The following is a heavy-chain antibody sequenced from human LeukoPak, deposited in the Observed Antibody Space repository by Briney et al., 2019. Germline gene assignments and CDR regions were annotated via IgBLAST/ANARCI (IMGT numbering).Heavy chain of an antibody. Sequence: SVKVSCKASGGTFSSYAISWVRQAPGQGLEWMGGIIPIFGTANYAQKFQGRVTITTDESTSTAYMELSSLRSEDTAVYYCEGSSNDCSSTSCYYYYYYMDVWGKGTTVTVSS. CDR2: IIPIFGTA. CDR3: EGSSNDCSSTSCYYYYYYMDV. CDR1: GGTFSSYA. D-gene: IGHD2-2*01. V-gene: IGHV1-69*05. J-gene: IGHJ6*03.